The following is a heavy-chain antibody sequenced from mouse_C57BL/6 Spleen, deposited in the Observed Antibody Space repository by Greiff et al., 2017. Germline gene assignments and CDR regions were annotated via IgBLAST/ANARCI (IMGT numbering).Heavy chain of an antibody. D-gene: IGHD2-4*01. Sequence: EVKLMESGGGLVKPGGSLKLSCAASGFTFSSYAMSWVRQTPEKRLEWVATISDGGSYTYYPDNVKGRFTISRDNAKNNLYLQMSHLKSEDTAMYYCARDGITTKYYFDYWGQGTTLTVSS. V-gene: IGHV5-4*01. CDR2: ISDGGSYT. CDR3: ARDGITTKYYFDY. CDR1: GFTFSSYA. J-gene: IGHJ2*01.